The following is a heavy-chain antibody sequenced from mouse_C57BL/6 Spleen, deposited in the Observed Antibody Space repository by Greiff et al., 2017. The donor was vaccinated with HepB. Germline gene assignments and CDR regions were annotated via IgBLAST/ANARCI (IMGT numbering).Heavy chain of an antibody. J-gene: IGHJ4*01. CDR3: ARDDYDDAMDD. CDR1: GYTFTSYW. CDR2: IHPNSGST. Sequence: QVQLQQPGAELVKPGASVKLSCKASGYTFTSYWMHWVKQRPGQGLEWIGMIHPNSGSTNYNEKFKSKATLTVDKSSSTAYMQLSSLTSEDSAVYYCARDDYDDAMDDWGQGTSVTVSS. D-gene: IGHD2-4*01. V-gene: IGHV1-64*01.